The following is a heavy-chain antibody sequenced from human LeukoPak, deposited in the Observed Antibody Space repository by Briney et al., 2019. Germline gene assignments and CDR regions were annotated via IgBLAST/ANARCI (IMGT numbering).Heavy chain of an antibody. CDR1: GFTFSSYW. D-gene: IGHD3-3*02. CDR3: AESAIFSCYFDY. V-gene: IGHV3-7*01. CDR2: IKQDGSEK. Sequence: GGSLRLSCAASGFTFSSYWMSWVRQAPGKGLGWVANIKQDGSEKYYVDSVKGRFTISRDNAKNSLYLQMNSLRAEDNAANYCAESAIFSCYFDYWGQGTLVTVSS. J-gene: IGHJ4*02.